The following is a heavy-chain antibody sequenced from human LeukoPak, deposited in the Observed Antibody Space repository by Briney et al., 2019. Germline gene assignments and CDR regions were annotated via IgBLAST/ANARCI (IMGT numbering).Heavy chain of an antibody. CDR2: MNNDGRVI. V-gene: IGHV3-74*01. D-gene: IGHD3-16*01. J-gene: IGHJ4*02. CDR1: GFTFNTYW. CDR3: AREFEATGFWALDY. Sequence: GSLRLSCTVSGFTFNTYWMHWVRQAPGRGLVWVSRMNNDGRVISYADSVKGRFTISRDNAKNTLYLQMNSLRAEDTAVYYCAREFEATGFWALDYWGQGTLVTASS.